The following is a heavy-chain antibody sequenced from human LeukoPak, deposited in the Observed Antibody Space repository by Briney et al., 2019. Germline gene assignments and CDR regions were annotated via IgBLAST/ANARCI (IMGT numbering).Heavy chain of an antibody. D-gene: IGHD3-10*01. Sequence: SQTLSLTCIVSGGSISSGGYYWSWIRQPPGKGLEWIGYIYYSGSTYYNPSLKSRVTISVDTSKNQFSLKLSSVTAADTAVYYCEGGSGSSKPDYWGQGTLVTVSS. CDR3: EGGSGSSKPDY. V-gene: IGHV4-31*03. CDR2: IYYSGST. CDR1: GGSISSGGYY. J-gene: IGHJ4*02.